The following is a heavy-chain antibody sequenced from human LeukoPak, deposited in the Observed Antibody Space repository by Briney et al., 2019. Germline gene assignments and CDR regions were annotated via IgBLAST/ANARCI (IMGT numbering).Heavy chain of an antibody. CDR2: ISYDGSNK. V-gene: IGHV3-30-3*01. CDR1: GFTFSSYA. D-gene: IGHD2-2*01. Sequence: QPGRSLRLSCAASGFTFSSYAMHWVRQAPGKGLEWVAVISYDGSNKYYADSVKGRFTISRDNSKNTLYLQMNSLRAEDTAVYYCATDGTGVPAAPYAFDIWGQGTMVTVSS. J-gene: IGHJ3*02. CDR3: ATDGTGVPAAPYAFDI.